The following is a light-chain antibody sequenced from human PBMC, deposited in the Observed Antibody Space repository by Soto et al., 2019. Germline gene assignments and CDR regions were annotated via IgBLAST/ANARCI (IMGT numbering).Light chain of an antibody. V-gene: IGKV3-15*01. CDR1: QIVSSN. CDR2: GAS. CDR3: QQYNNWYT. Sequence: EIVMTQSPATLSVSPGERATLSCRASQIVSSNLARYQQKPGQAPRLLIYGASTRATGIPARFGGSGSGTEFTLTISSLQSEDFAVYYCQQYNNWYTFGQGTKLEIK. J-gene: IGKJ2*01.